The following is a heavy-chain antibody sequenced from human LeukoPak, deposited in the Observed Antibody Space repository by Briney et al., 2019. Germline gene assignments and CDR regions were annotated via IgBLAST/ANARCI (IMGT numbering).Heavy chain of an antibody. V-gene: IGHV4-4*07. CDR1: GDSISNYF. D-gene: IGHD5-18*01. CDR3: AREGYSYGYYFDY. J-gene: IGHJ4*02. Sequence: PSETLSLTCTVSGDSISNYFWSWIRQPAGKGLEWIGRIYAGEGAKYNPSLETRVTVSVDMSTNQLSLKLSSVTAADTAVYYCAREGYSYGYYFDYWGQGTLVTVSS. CDR2: IYAGEGA.